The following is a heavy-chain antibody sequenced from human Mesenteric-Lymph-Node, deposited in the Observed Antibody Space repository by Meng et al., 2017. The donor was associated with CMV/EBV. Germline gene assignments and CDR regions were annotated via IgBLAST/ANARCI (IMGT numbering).Heavy chain of an antibody. Sequence: GGSLRLSCATSGFTFRSYSLTWVRRAPGKGLEWVSSITNTGGKVYYADSVQGRFTISRDNAKNSLYLQMNSLRAEDTAVYYCARGDDYSNYWGQGTLVTVSS. CDR1: GFTFRSYS. V-gene: IGHV3-21*01. CDR2: ITNTGGKV. CDR3: ARGDDYSNY. D-gene: IGHD4-11*01. J-gene: IGHJ4*02.